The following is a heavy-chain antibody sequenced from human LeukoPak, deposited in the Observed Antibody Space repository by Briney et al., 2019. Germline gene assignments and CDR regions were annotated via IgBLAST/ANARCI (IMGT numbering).Heavy chain of an antibody. V-gene: IGHV3-33*01. D-gene: IGHD6-13*01. Sequence: PGGSLRLSCAASGFTFSSYGMHWVRQAPGKGLEWVAVIWYDGSNKYYADSVKGRFTISRDNSKNTLYLQMNSLRAEDTAVYYCARGSRKYSSSPNDLDYWGQGTLVTVSS. J-gene: IGHJ4*02. CDR1: GFTFSSYG. CDR3: ARGSRKYSSSPNDLDY. CDR2: IWYDGSNK.